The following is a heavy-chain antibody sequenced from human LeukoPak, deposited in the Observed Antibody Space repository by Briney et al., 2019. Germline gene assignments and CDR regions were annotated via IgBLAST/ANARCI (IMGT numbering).Heavy chain of an antibody. D-gene: IGHD3-22*01. V-gene: IGHV3-53*01. J-gene: IGHJ4*02. CDR2: IYSGGST. CDR3: ARGPCDSSGYSD. Sequence: GGSLRLSCAASGFTVSSNYMSWVRQAPGKGLEWVSVIYSGGSTYYADSVKGRFTNSRDNSKNTLYLQMNSLRAEDTAVYYCARGPCDSSGYSDWGQGTLVTVSS. CDR1: GFTVSSNY.